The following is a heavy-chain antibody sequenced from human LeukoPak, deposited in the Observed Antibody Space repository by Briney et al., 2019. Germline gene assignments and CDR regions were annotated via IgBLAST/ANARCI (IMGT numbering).Heavy chain of an antibody. CDR1: GFTFSSYS. CDR3: ARDLRHIVVVPAAIRGSRHAFHI. CDR2: ISSSSSYI. J-gene: IGHJ3*02. V-gene: IGHV3-21*01. D-gene: IGHD2-2*02. Sequence: GGSLRLSCAASGFTFSSYSMNWVRQAPGKGLEWVSSISSSSSYIYYADSVKGRFTISRDNAKNSLYLQMNSLRAEDTAVYYCARDLRHIVVVPAAIRGSRHAFHIWGQGTMVTVSS.